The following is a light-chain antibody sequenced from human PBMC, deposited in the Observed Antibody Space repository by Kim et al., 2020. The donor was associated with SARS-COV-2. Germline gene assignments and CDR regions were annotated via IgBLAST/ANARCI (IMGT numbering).Light chain of an antibody. CDR2: EVS. J-gene: IGLJ2*01. CDR1: SSDVGSYNR. CDR3: SSYTSSSTLV. Sequence: GQSVTISCTGTSSDVGSYNRVSWYQQPPGTAPKLMIYEVSNRPSGLPDRFSGSKSGNTASLTISGLQAEDEADYYCSSYTSSSTLVFGGGTQLTVL. V-gene: IGLV2-18*02.